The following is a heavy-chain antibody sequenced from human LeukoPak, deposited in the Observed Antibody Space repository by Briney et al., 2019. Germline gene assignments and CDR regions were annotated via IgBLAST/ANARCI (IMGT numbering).Heavy chain of an antibody. CDR2: IMPISGTA. CDR1: GGTFSSYD. D-gene: IGHD2-2*01. J-gene: IGHJ4*02. CDR3: ASGRTDIVVVPATLRNYYFDY. V-gene: IGHV1-69*06. Sequence: RASVKVSCKASGGTFSSYDISWVRQAPGQGLEWMGGIMPISGTANYAQKFQGRVTITADKPTNTAYMELSSLRSEDTAVYYCASGRTDIVVVPATLRNYYFDYWGQGTLVTVSS.